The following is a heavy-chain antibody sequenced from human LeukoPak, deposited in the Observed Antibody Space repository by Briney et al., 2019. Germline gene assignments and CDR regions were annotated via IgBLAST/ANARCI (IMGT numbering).Heavy chain of an antibody. Sequence: GGSLRLSCAASGFTVSSNYMSWVRQAPGKGLEWVSYISSSSSTIYYADSVKGRFTISRDNAKNSLYLQMNSLRAEDTAVFYCARGLVIADYFDYWGQGALVTVSS. CDR1: GFTVSSNY. CDR3: ARGLVIADYFDY. D-gene: IGHD2-15*01. V-gene: IGHV3-48*04. CDR2: ISSSSSTI. J-gene: IGHJ4*02.